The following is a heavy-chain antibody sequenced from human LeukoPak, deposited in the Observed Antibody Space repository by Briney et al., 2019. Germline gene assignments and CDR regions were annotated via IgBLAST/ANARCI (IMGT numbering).Heavy chain of an antibody. D-gene: IGHD2-2*01. CDR2: IYPGDSDT. V-gene: IGHV5-51*01. J-gene: IGHJ4*02. CDR3: ARAQADCSSTSCYDYPDY. Sequence: GESLKISCKGSGYSFTSYWIGWVRQMPGKGLGWMGIIYPGDSDTRYSPSFQGQVTISADKSISTAYLQWSSLKASDTAMYYCARAQADCSSTSCYDYPDYWGQGTLVTVSS. CDR1: GYSFTSYW.